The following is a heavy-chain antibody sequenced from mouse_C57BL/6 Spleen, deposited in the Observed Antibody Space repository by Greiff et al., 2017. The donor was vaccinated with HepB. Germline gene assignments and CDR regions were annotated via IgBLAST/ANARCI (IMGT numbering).Heavy chain of an antibody. CDR2: ISSGSSTI. CDR1: GFTFSDYG. J-gene: IGHJ3*01. CDR3: ARPGIYYYAFAY. D-gene: IGHD1-1*01. Sequence: EVKLMESGGGLVKPGGSLKLSCAASGFTFSDYGMHWVRQAPEKGLEWVAYISSGSSTIYYADTVKGRFTISRDNAKNTLFLQMTSLRSEDTAMYYCARPGIYYYAFAYWGQGTLVTVSA. V-gene: IGHV5-17*01.